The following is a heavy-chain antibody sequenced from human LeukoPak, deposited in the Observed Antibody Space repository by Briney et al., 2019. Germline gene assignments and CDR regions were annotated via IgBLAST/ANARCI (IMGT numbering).Heavy chain of an antibody. Sequence: ASVKVSCKASRYTFTGYYMHWVRQAPGQGLEWMGRINPNSGGTNYAQKFQGRVTMTRDTSISTAYMELSRLRSDDTAVYYCARDRLDSSGYSIYYMDVWGKGTTVTVSS. CDR2: INPNSGGT. D-gene: IGHD3-22*01. V-gene: IGHV1-2*06. CDR3: ARDRLDSSGYSIYYMDV. J-gene: IGHJ6*03. CDR1: RYTFTGYY.